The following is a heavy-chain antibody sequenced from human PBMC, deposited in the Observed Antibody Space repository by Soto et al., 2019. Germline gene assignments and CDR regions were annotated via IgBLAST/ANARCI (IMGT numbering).Heavy chain of an antibody. V-gene: IGHV3-66*04. CDR3: ASQSRGAAAGTDY. J-gene: IGHJ4*02. D-gene: IGHD6-13*01. CDR2: IYSGGRT. CDR1: GFTVSSNY. Sequence: EVQLVESGGGLVQPGGSLRLSCAVSGFTVSSNYMSWVRQAPGKGLEWVSVIYSGGRTNYADSVKGRFTISRDNSKNTLYLQMNSRRAEDAAVYYCASQSRGAAAGTDYWGQGTLVTVSS.